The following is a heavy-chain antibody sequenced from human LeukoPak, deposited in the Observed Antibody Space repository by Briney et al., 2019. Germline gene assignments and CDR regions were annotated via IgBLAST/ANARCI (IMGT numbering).Heavy chain of an antibody. Sequence: PGGSLRLSCAASGFSFTNYAMNWVRQPPGKGLEWVSSLSGGGTTYYADSVKGRFTISRDNSKNTLYLQMNSLRAEDTAKYCCVKHLPYSGSFYSFDYWGQGTLVTVSS. CDR2: LSGGGTT. CDR3: VKHLPYSGSFYSFDY. CDR1: GFSFTNYA. D-gene: IGHD1-26*01. J-gene: IGHJ4*02. V-gene: IGHV3-23*01.